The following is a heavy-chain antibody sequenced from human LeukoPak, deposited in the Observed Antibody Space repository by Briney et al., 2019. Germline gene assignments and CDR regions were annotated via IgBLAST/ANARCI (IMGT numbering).Heavy chain of an antibody. D-gene: IGHD2-8*02. CDR2: IKSDSGDT. CDR1: GYTFTDYY. Sequence: GASVKVSCEASGYTFTDYYIHWVRPAPGRGLECMAWIKSDSGDTDYAQSVEGRVSVTRVRSCSTAYMELSRLISDDTALYFCSSDLTGGSAPYWGGQGTLVTVSS. V-gene: IGHV1-2*02. J-gene: IGHJ4*02. CDR3: SSDLTGGSAPYW.